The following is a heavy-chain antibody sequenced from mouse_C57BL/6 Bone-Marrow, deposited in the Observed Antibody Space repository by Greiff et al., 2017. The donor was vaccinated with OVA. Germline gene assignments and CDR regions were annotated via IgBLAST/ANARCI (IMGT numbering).Heavy chain of an antibody. CDR3: TSIYYDYDVDYFDY. V-gene: IGHV6-6*01. J-gene: IGHJ2*01. D-gene: IGHD2-4*01. Sequence: EVKVEESGGGLVQPGGSMKLSCAASGFTFSDAWMDWVRQSPEKGLEWVAEIRNKANNHATYYAESVKGRFTISRDDSNSSVYLQMNSLRAEDTGIYYCTSIYYDYDVDYFDYWGQGTTLTVSS. CDR2: IRNKANNHAT. CDR1: GFTFSDAW.